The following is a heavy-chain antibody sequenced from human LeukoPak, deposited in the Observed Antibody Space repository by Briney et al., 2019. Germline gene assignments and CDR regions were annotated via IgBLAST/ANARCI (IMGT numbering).Heavy chain of an antibody. J-gene: IGHJ4*02. Sequence: GGSLRLSCAAPGFTFSDYAMSWVRQAPGKGLKWVSVISGSGGSTYNADSVKDRFTISRDNSKNTLYLQMNSLRAEDTAVYYCAKSVESAVTTNPYFDYWGQGTLVTVSS. V-gene: IGHV3-23*01. D-gene: IGHD4-17*01. CDR3: AKSVESAVTTNPYFDY. CDR1: GFTFSDYA. CDR2: ISGSGGST.